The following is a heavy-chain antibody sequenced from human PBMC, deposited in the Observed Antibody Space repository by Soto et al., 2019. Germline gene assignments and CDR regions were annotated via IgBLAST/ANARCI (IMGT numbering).Heavy chain of an antibody. J-gene: IGHJ6*02. CDR2: SRNKANSYTT. Sequence: EVQLVESGGGLVQPGGSLRLSCAVSGFIFSDHYMDWVRQAPGKGLEWVGRSRNKANSYTTEYAASVKGRFTISRDDSMNLLSQQMKSLKAEDTAVYYCARGYCSTTTCFEDWVGDYYYGMDVWGQGTTVTVSS. V-gene: IGHV3-72*01. D-gene: IGHD2-2*01. CDR3: ARGYCSTTTCFEDWVGDYYYGMDV. CDR1: GFIFSDHY.